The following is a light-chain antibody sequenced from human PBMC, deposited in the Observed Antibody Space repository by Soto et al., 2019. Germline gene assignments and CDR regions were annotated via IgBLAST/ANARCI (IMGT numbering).Light chain of an antibody. CDR3: QQYRSTPIT. CDR2: GAS. Sequence: EIVMTQPPATLSVSPGARATLSCRASQSVSTKVAWYQQKPGQDPRLLIFGASARATGIPARVSGSGSGTDVTLTISRLEAEDFAVYYCQQYRSTPITFGQGTRLEIK. J-gene: IGKJ5*01. V-gene: IGKV3-15*01. CDR1: QSVSTK.